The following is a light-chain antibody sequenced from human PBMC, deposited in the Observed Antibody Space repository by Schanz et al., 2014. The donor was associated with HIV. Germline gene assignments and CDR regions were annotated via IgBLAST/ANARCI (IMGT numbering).Light chain of an antibody. CDR2: KTS. J-gene: IGKJ2*01. V-gene: IGKV1-5*03. CDR3: QQLNSFPYT. Sequence: QIIQSPSTLSASVGDTITISCRASERVGQWLAWYQQKPGKAPNLLISKTSILHIGVPPRFSGSGSGTEFSLTISGLQPDDFATYYCQQLNSFPYTFGQGTMLEI. CDR1: ERVGQW.